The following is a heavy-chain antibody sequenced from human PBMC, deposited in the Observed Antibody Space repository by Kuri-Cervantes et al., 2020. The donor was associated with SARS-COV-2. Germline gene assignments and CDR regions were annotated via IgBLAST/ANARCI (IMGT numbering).Heavy chain of an antibody. CDR1: GFTFSSYS. D-gene: IGHD6-13*01. Sequence: GESLKISCAASGFTFSSYSMNWVRQAPGKGLEWVSSISSSSSYIYYADSVKGRFTISRDNAKNSLYLQMNSLRAEDTAVYYCARDSSSWEEDYWGQGTLVTVSS. CDR3: ARDSSSWEEDY. CDR2: ISSSSSYI. J-gene: IGHJ4*02. V-gene: IGHV3-21*01.